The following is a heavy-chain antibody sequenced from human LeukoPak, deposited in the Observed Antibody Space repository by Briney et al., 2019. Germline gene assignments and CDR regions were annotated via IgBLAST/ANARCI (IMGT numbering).Heavy chain of an antibody. CDR1: GFTVSSYY. J-gene: IGHJ4*02. Sequence: GGSLRLSCAASGFTVSSYYMSWVRQAPGKGLEWVSVIYSGGSTYYADSVKGRFTISRDNSKNTLYLQMNSLRAEDTAVYYCARLYSSGWYYFDYWGQGTLVTVSS. CDR3: ARLYSSGWYYFDY. D-gene: IGHD6-19*01. V-gene: IGHV3-53*01. CDR2: IYSGGST.